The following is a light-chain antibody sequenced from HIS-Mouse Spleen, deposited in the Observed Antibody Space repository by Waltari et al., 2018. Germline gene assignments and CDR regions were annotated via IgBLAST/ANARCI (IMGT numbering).Light chain of an antibody. CDR1: ALPKKY. V-gene: IGLV3-10*01. Sequence: SYELTQPPSVSVSPGQTARITCSGDALPKKYAYWYQQKSGQAPVLVIYEDSKGPSGIPGGFSGARSGTMATLTISGAQVEDEADYYCYSTDSSGNHRVFGGGTKLTVL. CDR3: YSTDSSGNHRV. J-gene: IGLJ2*01. CDR2: EDS.